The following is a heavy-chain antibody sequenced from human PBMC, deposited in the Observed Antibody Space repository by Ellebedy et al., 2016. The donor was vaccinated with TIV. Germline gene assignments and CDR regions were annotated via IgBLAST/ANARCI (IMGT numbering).Heavy chain of an antibody. Sequence: PGGSLRLSCAASGFTFSSSWMHWVRRVPEKGLAWVSRINGDGSTTNYADSVKGRFTISRDNAKNTLYLQMSSLRPEDTAVYYCARTAYSGSRADYWGRGTLVTVSS. J-gene: IGHJ4*02. CDR1: GFTFSSSW. CDR2: INGDGSTT. V-gene: IGHV3-74*01. CDR3: ARTAYSGSRADY. D-gene: IGHD6-13*01.